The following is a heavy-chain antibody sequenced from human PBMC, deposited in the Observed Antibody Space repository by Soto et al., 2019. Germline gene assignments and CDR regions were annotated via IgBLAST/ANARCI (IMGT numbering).Heavy chain of an antibody. V-gene: IGHV4-4*07. D-gene: IGHD3-10*01. Sequence: SETLSLTCTVSGGSISSYHWSWIRQSAGKGLEWLGRFYTTGITNYNPSLKSRLSMSEDTSKNQLSLRLTSVTAADTGVYYCARAGNEYGVDVWGQGTTVTVSS. CDR3: ARAGNEYGVDV. J-gene: IGHJ6*02. CDR2: FYTTGIT. CDR1: GGSISSYH.